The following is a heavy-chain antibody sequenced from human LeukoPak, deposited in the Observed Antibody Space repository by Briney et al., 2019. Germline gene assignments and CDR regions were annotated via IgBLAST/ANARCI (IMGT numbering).Heavy chain of an antibody. V-gene: IGHV3-20*04. CDR1: GFTFSSYE. D-gene: IGHD1-26*01. J-gene: IGHJ4*02. CDR2: INWNGGST. Sequence: PGGSLRLSCAASGFTFSSYEMNWVRQAPGKGLEWVSGINWNGGSTGYVDSVKGRFTISRDNAKNSLYLQMNSLRAEDTALYYCARAPRLGANKFDYWGQGTLVTVSS. CDR3: ARAPRLGANKFDY.